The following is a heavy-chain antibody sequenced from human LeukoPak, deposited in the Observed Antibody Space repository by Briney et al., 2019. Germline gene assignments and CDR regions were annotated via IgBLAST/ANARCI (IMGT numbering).Heavy chain of an antibody. CDR1: EYTSSDFY. J-gene: IGHJ5*02. CDR2: INPYTGAT. V-gene: IGHV1-2*02. CDR3: ATSTVTRTRDP. Sequence: ASVKVSCQASEYTSSDFYLNWVRQAPGQGLEWMGWINPYTGATIYAQNFQGRVTMTWDASIGTGYVELTRLTSDDTALYYCATSTVTRTRDPWGQGTLVTVSS. D-gene: IGHD1-1*01.